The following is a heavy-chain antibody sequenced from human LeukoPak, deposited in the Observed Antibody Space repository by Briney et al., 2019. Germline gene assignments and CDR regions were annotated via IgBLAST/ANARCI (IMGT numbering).Heavy chain of an antibody. Sequence: RGESLKISCKGSGFTFTTYWIGWVRQMPGKGLEWMGIIYPGDSDTRYSPSFQGHITISADKSTSTAYLQWSSLKASDTAMYYCARRKGFDSSGADYWXXGTXXXVSX. CDR3: ARRKGFDSSGADY. CDR1: GFTFTTYW. CDR2: IYPGDSDT. D-gene: IGHD3-22*01. J-gene: IGHJ4*01. V-gene: IGHV5-51*01.